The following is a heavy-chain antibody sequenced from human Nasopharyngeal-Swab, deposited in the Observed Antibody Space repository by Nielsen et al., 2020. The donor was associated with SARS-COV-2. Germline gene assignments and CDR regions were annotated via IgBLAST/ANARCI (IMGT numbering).Heavy chain of an antibody. D-gene: IGHD3-10*01. CDR1: GGSISSSSYY. Sequence: SATLSLTCTVSGGSISSSSYYWGWLRQPPGKGLAWIGSIYYSGSTYYNPSLKSRVTISVDTSKNQFSLKLSSVTAADTAVYYCARRGYGSGSSKYYFDYWGQGTLVTVSS. CDR3: ARRGYGSGSSKYYFDY. V-gene: IGHV4-39*01. J-gene: IGHJ4*02. CDR2: IYYSGST.